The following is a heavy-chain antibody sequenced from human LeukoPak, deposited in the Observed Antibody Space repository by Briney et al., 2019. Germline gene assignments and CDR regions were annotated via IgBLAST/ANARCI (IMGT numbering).Heavy chain of an antibody. CDR1: GDSVSSNSAA. V-gene: IGHV6-1*01. J-gene: IGHJ6*02. CDR3: ARVSPRGGYGMDV. CDR2: TYYRSKWYN. D-gene: IGHD3-10*01. Sequence: SQTLSLTCAISGDSVSSNSAAWHWLRQSPSRGLEWLGRTYYRSKWYNDYAVSVKSRLTIDPDTSKNQSSLQLNSVTPEDTAVYYCARVSPRGGYGMDVWGQGTTVTVSS.